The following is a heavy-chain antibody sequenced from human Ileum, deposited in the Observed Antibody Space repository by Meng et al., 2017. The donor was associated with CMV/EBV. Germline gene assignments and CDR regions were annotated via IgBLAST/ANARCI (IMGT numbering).Heavy chain of an antibody. Sequence: SETLSLTCAVSGGSVSSSTYFWAWIRQPPGKGLEWIASMSYTGNTYYTPSLQSRATISMDTSKMHFSLRLTSVTAADTAFYYCVDFRGPAVIDYWGQGAPVTVSS. J-gene: IGHJ4*02. CDR3: VDFRGPAVIDY. CDR1: GGSVSSSTYF. D-gene: IGHD3-16*01. V-gene: IGHV4-39*07. CDR2: MSYTGNT.